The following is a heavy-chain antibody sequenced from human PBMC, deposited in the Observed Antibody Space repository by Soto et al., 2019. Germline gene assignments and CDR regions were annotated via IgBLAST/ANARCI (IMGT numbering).Heavy chain of an antibody. CDR3: ARDGDPGYSFWSGPLGGGRFDP. J-gene: IGHJ5*02. CDR1: GGTFGNTA. CDR2: IVPLFGTA. V-gene: IGHV1-69*12. D-gene: IGHD3-3*01. Sequence: QVQLVQSGAEVKEPGSSVNVSCKTSGGTFGNTAVTWVRQVPGQGLEWIGGIVPLFGTANYAQKFRGRVMITADESTSTAYMEPSSLRSDDTAIYYCARDGDPGYSFWSGPLGGGRFDPWGQGTLVTVSS.